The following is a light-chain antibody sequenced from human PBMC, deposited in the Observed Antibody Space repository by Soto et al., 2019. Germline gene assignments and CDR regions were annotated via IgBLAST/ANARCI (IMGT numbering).Light chain of an antibody. CDR1: QGISSY. CDR2: AAS. Sequence: DIQFTQSPAFLSSSVPDRFTITCRANQGISSYLAWYQQKPGKAPKLLIYAASTLQSGVPSRFSGSGSGTEFTLTISSLQPEDFATYYCQQLNSYPITFGQGTRLEIK. CDR3: QQLNSYPIT. J-gene: IGKJ5*01. V-gene: IGKV1-9*01.